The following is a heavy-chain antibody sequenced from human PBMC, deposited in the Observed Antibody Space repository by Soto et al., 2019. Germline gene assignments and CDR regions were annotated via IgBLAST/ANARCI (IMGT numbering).Heavy chain of an antibody. CDR1: GYIFTGYH. Sequence: ASVKVSCKASGYIFTGYHIRWVRQAPGRGLEWMGWINPNSGDTEYAQNFQGRVTMTRDTSFNLVYMEMSGLMSDDTAVYYCARDARGTRGFDEMDIWGQGTTVTVSS. J-gene: IGHJ6*02. D-gene: IGHD3-9*01. CDR2: INPNSGDT. CDR3: ARDARGTRGFDEMDI. V-gene: IGHV1-2*02.